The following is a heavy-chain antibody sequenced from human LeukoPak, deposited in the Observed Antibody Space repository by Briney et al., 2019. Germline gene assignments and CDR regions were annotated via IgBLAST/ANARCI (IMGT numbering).Heavy chain of an antibody. D-gene: IGHD1-26*01. Sequence: GGSLRLSCAASGFTFSSYWMSWVRQAPGKGLEWVANIKQDGSEKYYVDSVKGRFTISRDNSKNTLYLQMNSLRAEDTAVYYCAKGRGWEASYYYYYMDVWGKGTTVTISS. CDR2: IKQDGSEK. J-gene: IGHJ6*03. V-gene: IGHV3-7*01. CDR1: GFTFSSYW. CDR3: AKGRGWEASYYYYYMDV.